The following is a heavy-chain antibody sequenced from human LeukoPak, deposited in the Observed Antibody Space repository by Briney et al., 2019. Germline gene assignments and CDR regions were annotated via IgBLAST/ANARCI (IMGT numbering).Heavy chain of an antibody. D-gene: IGHD3-22*01. CDR2: ISGNGGST. Sequence: HPGGSLRLSCVASRFTFSNYAMTWVRQAPGKGLEWVSGISGNGGSTYYADSLKGRFTISRDNSKNTLYLQMDSLRAEDTAIYYCAKGRSSAYYRSGDYWGQGTLVTVSS. V-gene: IGHV3-23*01. J-gene: IGHJ4*02. CDR3: AKGRSSAYYRSGDY. CDR1: RFTFSNYA.